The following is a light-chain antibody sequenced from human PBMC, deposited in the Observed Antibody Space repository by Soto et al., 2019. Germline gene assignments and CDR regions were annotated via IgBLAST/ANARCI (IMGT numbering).Light chain of an antibody. CDR3: SSYTSSSTLWV. J-gene: IGLJ3*02. CDR2: EVS. Sequence: QSFLTQPASVSGSPGQSITISCTGTSSDVGGYNYVSWYQQHPGKAPKLMIYEVSNRPSGVSNRFSGSKSGNTASLTISGLQAEDEADYYCSSYTSSSTLWVFGGGTKVTVL. CDR1: SSDVGGYNY. V-gene: IGLV2-14*01.